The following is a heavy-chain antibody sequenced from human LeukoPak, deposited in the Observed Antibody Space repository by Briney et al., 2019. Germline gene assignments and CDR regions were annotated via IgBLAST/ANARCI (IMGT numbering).Heavy chain of an antibody. V-gene: IGHV3-48*02. CDR2: ISSSTNTI. CDR3: AKGTYSTSPIDY. D-gene: IGHD6-6*01. CDR1: GVTFRSYS. Sequence: GGSLRLSCAASGVTFRSYSMNWVRQAPGKGLEWVSYISSSTNTIYSADSVKARFTISRDNAKNSLYLQMNSLRDEDTAVYYCAKGTYSTSPIDYWGQGTLVTVSS. J-gene: IGHJ4*02.